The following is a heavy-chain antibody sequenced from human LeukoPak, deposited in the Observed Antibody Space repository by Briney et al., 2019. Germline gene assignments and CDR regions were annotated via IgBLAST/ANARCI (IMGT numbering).Heavy chain of an antibody. D-gene: IGHD6-19*01. CDR1: GGSLSSYY. Sequence: SETLSLTCTVSGGSLSSYYWSWLRQPPGKGLEWIGYIYYSGSTNYNPSLKSRVTISVDTSKNQFSLKLSSVTAADTAVYYCARGGAGFRLAGWFDPWGQGTLVTVSS. V-gene: IGHV4-59*01. CDR3: ARGGAGFRLAGWFDP. J-gene: IGHJ5*02. CDR2: IYYSGST.